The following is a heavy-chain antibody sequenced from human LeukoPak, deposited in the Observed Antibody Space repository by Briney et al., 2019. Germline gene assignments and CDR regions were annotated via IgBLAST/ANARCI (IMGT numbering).Heavy chain of an antibody. CDR2: ISSSSSYT. CDR1: GFTFSDYY. CDR3: AKRGEGNCSGSSCYRFFDY. D-gene: IGHD2-15*01. Sequence: GGSLRLSCAASGFTFSDYYMSWIRQAPGKGLEWVSYISSSSSYTNYADSVKGRFTISRDNAKNSLYLQMNSLRAEDTAVYYCAKRGEGNCSGSSCYRFFDYWGQGTQVTVSS. V-gene: IGHV3-11*06. J-gene: IGHJ4*02.